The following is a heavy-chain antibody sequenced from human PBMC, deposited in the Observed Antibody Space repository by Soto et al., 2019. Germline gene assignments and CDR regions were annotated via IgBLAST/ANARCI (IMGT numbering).Heavy chain of an antibody. J-gene: IGHJ4*02. Sequence: VGSLRLSCVASGITSGRRTMSWVRQAPREGLEWDLTITYTGGDTKNADTGRGRFTMSRDNSKKTLYLQMNSLRVEDSALYYCARGSTDSYPGSRIFDFWGRGTLVTVSS. V-gene: IGHV3-23*01. CDR2: ITYTGGDT. CDR1: GITSGRRT. CDR3: ARGSTDSYPGSRIFDF. D-gene: IGHD3-10*01.